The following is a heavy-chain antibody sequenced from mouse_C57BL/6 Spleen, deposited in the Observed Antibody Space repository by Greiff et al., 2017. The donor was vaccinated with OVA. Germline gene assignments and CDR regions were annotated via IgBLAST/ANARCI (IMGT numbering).Heavy chain of an antibody. V-gene: IGHV5-4*03. D-gene: IGHD2-2*01. Sequence: EVKLMESGGGLVKPGGSLKLSCAASGFTFSSYAMSWVRQTPEKRLEWVATISDGGSYTYYPDNVKGRFTISRDNAKNNLYLQMSHLKSEDTAMYYCARYGYDVNYYAMDYWGQGTSVTVSS. CDR2: ISDGGSYT. CDR3: ARYGYDVNYYAMDY. CDR1: GFTFSSYA. J-gene: IGHJ4*01.